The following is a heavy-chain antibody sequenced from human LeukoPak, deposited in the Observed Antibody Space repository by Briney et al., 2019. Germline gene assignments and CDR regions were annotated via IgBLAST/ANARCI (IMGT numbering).Heavy chain of an antibody. CDR3: ARGAMIGGIAYSPGE. CDR1: GGSISTGDYS. CDR2: IYHSGGA. Sequence: SETLSLTCTVSGGSISTGDYSWNWIRQTPGKGLEWIGYIYHSGGAYYHPSLKSRVTISVDTSKNQFSLKVTSMTAADTTVYYCARGAMIGGIAYSPGEWGQGTLVTVSS. V-gene: IGHV4-30-2*05. D-gene: IGHD3-10*01. J-gene: IGHJ4*02.